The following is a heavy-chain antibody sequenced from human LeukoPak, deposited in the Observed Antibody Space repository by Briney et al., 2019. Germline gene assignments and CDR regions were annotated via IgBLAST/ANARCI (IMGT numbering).Heavy chain of an antibody. CDR3: ATGNLPDWGWSDY. Sequence: EASVKVSCKVSGYTLTELSMHWVRQAPGEGLEWMGGFDPEDGETIYAQKFQGRVTMTEDTSTDTAYMELSSLRSEDTGVYYCATGNLPDWGWSDYWGQGTLVTVSS. CDR2: FDPEDGET. V-gene: IGHV1-24*01. D-gene: IGHD7-27*01. CDR1: GYTLTELS. J-gene: IGHJ4*02.